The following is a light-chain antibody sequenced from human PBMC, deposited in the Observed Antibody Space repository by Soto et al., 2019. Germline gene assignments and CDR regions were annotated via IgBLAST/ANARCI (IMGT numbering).Light chain of an antibody. CDR1: QSISSW. V-gene: IGKV1-5*01. CDR3: QQYNASPWT. Sequence: DIQMTQSPSTLSASVGDRVTITCRASQSISSWLAWYQQKPGKAPKLLIYDASSLESGVPSRFSGSGSGTEFYLTGSKLPPDDFATDYCQQYNASPWTVGEGTEVDI. CDR2: DAS. J-gene: IGKJ1*01.